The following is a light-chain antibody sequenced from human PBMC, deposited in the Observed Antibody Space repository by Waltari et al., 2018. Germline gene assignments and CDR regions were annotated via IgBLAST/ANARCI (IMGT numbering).Light chain of an antibody. CDR2: DDT. CDR1: KIETTS. Sequence: SYVLTQPPSGSVAPGKTARITRGGDKIETTSVHSSQQKPGQAPLLVIYDDTDRPSGIPERFSGSNSGDTATLTISWVEAGDEADYYCQVCHSVGDHYVIFGGGTKLTVL. V-gene: IGLV3-21*04. CDR3: QVCHSVGDHYVI. J-gene: IGLJ2*01.